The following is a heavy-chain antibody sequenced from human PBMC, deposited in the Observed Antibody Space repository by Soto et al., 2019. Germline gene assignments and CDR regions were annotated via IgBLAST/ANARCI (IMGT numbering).Heavy chain of an antibody. V-gene: IGHV3-53*02. Sequence: EVQLVETGGGWIQPGGSLRLSCAASGFTVSSNYMSWVRQAPGKGLEWVSVIYSGGSTYYADSVKGRLTIYRDNSKNTLYLRMTSLRVEDTAVYYCARVSRGGMDNWGQGTTVTVSS. D-gene: IGHD3-10*01. CDR3: ARVSRGGMDN. CDR1: GFTVSSNY. J-gene: IGHJ6*02. CDR2: IYSGGST.